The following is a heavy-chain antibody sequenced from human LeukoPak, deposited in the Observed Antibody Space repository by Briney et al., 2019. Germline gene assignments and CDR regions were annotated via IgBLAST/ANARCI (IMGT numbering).Heavy chain of an antibody. Sequence: GGSLRLSCAASEFTFSNYAMSWIRQAPGKGLEWVSYISGSGTIMYYADSVKGRFTISRDNAKNSLFLQMNSLRAEDTAVYYCARGWWNYVSWGQGTLVTVSS. CDR1: EFTFSNYA. V-gene: IGHV3-11*04. J-gene: IGHJ4*02. CDR2: ISGSGTIM. D-gene: IGHD1-7*01. CDR3: ARGWWNYVS.